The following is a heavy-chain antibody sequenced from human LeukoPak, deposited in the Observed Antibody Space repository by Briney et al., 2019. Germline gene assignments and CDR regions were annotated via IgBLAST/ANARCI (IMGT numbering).Heavy chain of an antibody. D-gene: IGHD1-14*01. Sequence: GGSLRLSCAASGFTFSSYWMSWVRQAPGKGREWLANIKHDGSEKYYVDSVKGRFTISRDNAKNSLYLQMNSLRAEDTAVYYCARDNNLEFDYWGQGTLVTVSS. CDR1: GFTFSSYW. V-gene: IGHV3-7*01. CDR3: ARDNNLEFDY. CDR2: IKHDGSEK. J-gene: IGHJ4*02.